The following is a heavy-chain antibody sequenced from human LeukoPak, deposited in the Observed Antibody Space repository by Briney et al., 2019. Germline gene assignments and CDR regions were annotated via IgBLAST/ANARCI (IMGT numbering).Heavy chain of an antibody. CDR2: IWYDASNK. Sequence: GGSLRPSCAASGFTFSNYGMHWVRQAPGKGLEWVAVIWYDASNKYYVDSVKGRFTISRDNSKNTVYLQMNSLRAEDAAVYYCAKDLRGSSTGWPTFDYWGQGTLVTVSS. V-gene: IGHV3-33*06. CDR3: AKDLRGSSTGWPTFDY. J-gene: IGHJ4*02. D-gene: IGHD2-2*01. CDR1: GFTFSNYG.